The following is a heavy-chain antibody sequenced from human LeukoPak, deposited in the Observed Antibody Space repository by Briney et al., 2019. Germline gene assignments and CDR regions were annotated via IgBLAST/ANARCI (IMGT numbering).Heavy chain of an antibody. CDR2: IWHDESHK. CDR3: ARQEYNSGWQDFDY. CDR1: GFTFSSYG. J-gene: IGHJ4*02. V-gene: IGHV3-33*01. Sequence: HPGRSLRLSCAASGFTFSSYGMHWVRQAPGKGLEGVAVIWHDESHKYYADSVRGRFTISRDNSKNTLYLQMNSLRAEDTAVYFCARQEYNSGWQDFDYWGQGTQVIVSS. D-gene: IGHD6-19*01.